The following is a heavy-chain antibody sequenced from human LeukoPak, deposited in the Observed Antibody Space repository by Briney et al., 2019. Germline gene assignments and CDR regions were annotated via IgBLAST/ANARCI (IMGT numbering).Heavy chain of an antibody. D-gene: IGHD5/OR15-5a*01. CDR3: AKKVYHPFDM. CDR2: ISTSGDNT. Sequence: GESLRLSCAASGFTFSSYAMTWVRHAPGKGLDWVSAISTSGDNTYYAESVKGRFTISRDNSENTLYLQLNNLRAEDTAIYYCAKKVYHPFDMWGPGTMVTVSS. CDR1: GFTFSSYA. J-gene: IGHJ3*02. V-gene: IGHV3-23*01.